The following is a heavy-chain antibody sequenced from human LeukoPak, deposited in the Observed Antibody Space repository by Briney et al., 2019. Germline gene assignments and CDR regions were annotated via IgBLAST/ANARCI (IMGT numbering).Heavy chain of an antibody. CDR3: ARGKRIVYYYDSSGYPS. Sequence: PSETLSLTCAVYGGSFSGYYWSWIRQPPGKGLEWLGEINHSGSTNYNPSLKSRVTISVDTSKNQFSLKLSSVTAADTAVYYCARGKRIVYYYDSSGYPSWGQGTLVTVSS. D-gene: IGHD3-22*01. CDR2: INHSGST. J-gene: IGHJ5*02. V-gene: IGHV4-34*01. CDR1: GGSFSGYY.